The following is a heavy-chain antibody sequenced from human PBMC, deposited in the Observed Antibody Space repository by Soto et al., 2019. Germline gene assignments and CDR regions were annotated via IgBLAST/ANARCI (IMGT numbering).Heavy chain of an antibody. V-gene: IGHV1-69*01. CDR1: GAIFSSYA. D-gene: IGHD4-17*01. J-gene: IGHJ5*01. CDR3: ARARYGDFVTWFDS. Sequence: QVQLVQSGAEVKKPGSSVKVSCKASGAIFSSYAVSWVRQVPGQGLEWMGGIIPIFATPKYGHKFQDRVTITADESTSTAYMELSTLRSDDMAVYYCARARYGDFVTWFDSWGQGTPVTVSS. CDR2: IIPIFATP.